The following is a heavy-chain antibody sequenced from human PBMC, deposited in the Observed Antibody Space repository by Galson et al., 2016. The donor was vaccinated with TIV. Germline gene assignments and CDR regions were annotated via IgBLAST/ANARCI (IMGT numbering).Heavy chain of an antibody. D-gene: IGHD1-26*01. Sequence: QSGAEVKKPGDSLKISCKGSGYNFPTSWIGWVRQLPGKGLEWMGIIYADDSETRYSPSLQGHVTMSVDKSITTASLQWRSLKTSDTGMYYCAREVAEAPLGEPFHIWGQGTMVTVSS. CDR1: GYNFPTSW. J-gene: IGHJ3*02. CDR3: AREVAEAPLGEPFHI. CDR2: IYADDSET. V-gene: IGHV5-51*03.